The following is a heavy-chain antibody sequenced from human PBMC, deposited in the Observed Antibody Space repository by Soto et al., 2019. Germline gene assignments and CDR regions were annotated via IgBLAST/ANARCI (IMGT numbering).Heavy chain of an antibody. D-gene: IGHD6-13*01. CDR2: INAGNGNT. Sequence: QVQLVQSGAEEKKPGASVKVSCKASVYTFTSYAIHWVRQAPGQRLEWMGWINAGNGNTKYSQKFQGRVTITRDTSASTAYMDLSSLRSEDTAVYYCARGALVKTGDYWGQGTLVTVSS. CDR1: VYTFTSYA. J-gene: IGHJ4*02. CDR3: ARGALVKTGDY. V-gene: IGHV1-3*05.